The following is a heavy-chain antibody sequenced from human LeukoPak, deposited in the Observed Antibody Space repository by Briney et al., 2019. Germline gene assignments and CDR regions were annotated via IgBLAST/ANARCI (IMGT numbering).Heavy chain of an antibody. CDR2: IKADGSGK. Sequence: PGWSLRLSCAASGFSFSGHWMNWVRQPPGKGLEWVANIKADGSGKYYVDSVKGRFTISRDDAKRTVDLQMDNLRAEDTAIYYCAYRNNFEYWGQGALVTVSS. J-gene: IGHJ4*02. V-gene: IGHV3-7*05. D-gene: IGHD1-26*01. CDR3: AYRNNFEY. CDR1: GFSFSGHW.